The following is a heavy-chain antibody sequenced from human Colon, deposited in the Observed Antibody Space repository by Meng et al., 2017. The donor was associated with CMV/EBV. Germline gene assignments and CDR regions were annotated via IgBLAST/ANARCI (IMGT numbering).Heavy chain of an antibody. Sequence: ASVKVSCKASRYTFTGYYTHWVRQAPGQGLEWMGWINPSRGGTNYAQKFQGRVTMTRDTPISTDYMELSGLRSDDTAVYYCARDAYLGGLAVRRFDTWGQGTLVTVSS. CDR2: INPSRGGT. D-gene: IGHD6-6*01. CDR3: ARDAYLGGLAVRRFDT. CDR1: RYTFTGYY. J-gene: IGHJ5*02. V-gene: IGHV1-2*02.